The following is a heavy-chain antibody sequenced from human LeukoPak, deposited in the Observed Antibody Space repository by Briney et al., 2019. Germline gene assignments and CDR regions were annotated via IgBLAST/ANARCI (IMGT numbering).Heavy chain of an antibody. D-gene: IGHD6-13*01. CDR3: ASALAAADYYFDY. CDR2: IYHSGST. CDR1: GGSISSGGYY. V-gene: IGHV4-30-2*01. J-gene: IGHJ4*02. Sequence: SETLSLTCTVSGGSISSGGYYWSWIRQPPGKGLEWIGYIYHSGSTYYNPSLKSRVTISVDRSKNQFSLKLSSVTAADTAVYYCASALAAADYYFDYWGQGTLVTVSS.